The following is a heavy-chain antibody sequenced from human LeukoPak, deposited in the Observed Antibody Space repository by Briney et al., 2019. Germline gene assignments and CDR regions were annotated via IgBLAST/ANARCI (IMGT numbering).Heavy chain of an antibody. Sequence: SGGSLRLSCAASGFTVSSNYMSWVRQAPGKGLEWVSVIYSGGSTYYADSVKGRFTISRDNSKNTLYLQMNSLRAEDTAVYYCAKGERGYSYGSFDYWGQGTLVTVSS. CDR1: GFTVSSNY. CDR2: IYSGGST. D-gene: IGHD5-18*01. V-gene: IGHV3-53*01. CDR3: AKGERGYSYGSFDY. J-gene: IGHJ4*02.